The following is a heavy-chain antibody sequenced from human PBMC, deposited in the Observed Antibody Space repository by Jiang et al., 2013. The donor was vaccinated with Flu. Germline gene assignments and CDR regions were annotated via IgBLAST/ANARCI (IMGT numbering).Heavy chain of an antibody. CDR3: ARGGSTQGRPYYYDSSGSPYYFDY. Sequence: GAEVKKPGASVKVSCKASGYTFTSYGISWVRQAPGQGLEWMGWISAYNGNTNYAQKLQGRVTMTTDTSTSTAYMELRSLRSDDTAVYYCARGGSTQGRPYYYDSSGSPYYFDYWGQGTLVTVSS. CDR2: ISAYNGNT. V-gene: IGHV1-18*01. D-gene: IGHD3-22*01. J-gene: IGHJ4*02. CDR1: GYTFTSYG.